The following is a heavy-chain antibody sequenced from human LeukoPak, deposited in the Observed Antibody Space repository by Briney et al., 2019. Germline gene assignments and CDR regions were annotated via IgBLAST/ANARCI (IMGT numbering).Heavy chain of an antibody. CDR1: GFTFDDYA. J-gene: IGHJ6*02. CDR2: ISWNSGSI. Sequence: GGSLRLSCAASGFTFDDYAMHWVRQAPGKGLEWVSGISWNSGSIGYADSVKGRFTISRDNAKNSLYLQMNSLRAEDTAVYYCARDPPPRYFDWYAPTFYYGMDVWGQGTTVTVSS. CDR3: ARDPPPRYFDWYAPTFYYGMDV. D-gene: IGHD3-9*01. V-gene: IGHV3-9*01.